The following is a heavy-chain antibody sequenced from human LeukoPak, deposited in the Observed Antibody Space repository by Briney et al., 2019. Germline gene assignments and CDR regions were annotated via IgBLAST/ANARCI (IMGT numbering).Heavy chain of an antibody. CDR2: IKRDGSQK. CDR1: GFSFSSNW. J-gene: IGHJ3*02. Sequence: GGSLRLSCAAPGFSFSSNWMGWVRQAPGKGLEWVAHIKRDGSQKYYLDSVKGRFTISRDNAKNSLYLQMNSLRVEDTAVYYCVRGPTPQDAFDIWGQGTMVTVSS. CDR3: VRGPTPQDAFDI. V-gene: IGHV3-7*01.